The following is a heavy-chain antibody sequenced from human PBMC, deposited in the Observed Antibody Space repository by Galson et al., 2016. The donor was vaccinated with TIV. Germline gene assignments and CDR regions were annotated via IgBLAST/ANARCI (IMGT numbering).Heavy chain of an antibody. CDR3: AKCRNTAMDTYYYYYGLDV. CDR1: GDTFSSFV. V-gene: IGHV1-69*13. Sequence: SVKVSCKASGDTFSSFVISWVRQAPGQGLEWMGGIIPLFGEAHYAQKFQGRVTISADESTSTVYMELSGLRSGDTAMYYCAKCRNTAMDTYYYYYGLDVWGQETTVTVSS. D-gene: IGHD5-18*01. CDR2: IIPLFGEA. J-gene: IGHJ6*02.